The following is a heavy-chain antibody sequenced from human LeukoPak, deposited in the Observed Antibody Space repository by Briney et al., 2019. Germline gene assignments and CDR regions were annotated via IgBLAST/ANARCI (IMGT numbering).Heavy chain of an antibody. D-gene: IGHD3-10*01. J-gene: IGHJ2*01. CDR3: ASGPSMVRGVISLTRTRNWYFDL. Sequence: GGSLRLSCAASGFTVSSNYMSWVRQAPGKGLEWVSVIYSGGSTYYADSVKGRFTISRDNSKNTLYLQMNSLRAEDTAVYYCASGPSMVRGVISLTRTRNWYFDLWGRGTLVTVSS. V-gene: IGHV3-66*01. CDR1: GFTVSSNY. CDR2: IYSGGST.